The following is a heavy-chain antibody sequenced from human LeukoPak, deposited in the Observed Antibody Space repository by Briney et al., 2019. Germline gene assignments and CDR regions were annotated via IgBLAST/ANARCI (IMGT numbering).Heavy chain of an antibody. D-gene: IGHD3-22*01. J-gene: IGHJ4*02. Sequence: ASVKVSCKASGYTFTGYYMHWVRQAPGQGLEWMGRINPNSGGTNYAQKFQGRVTMTRDTSISTAYMELSRLTSDDTAVYYCARETSLSIGGAFDFGYWGQGNLVTVSA. CDR2: INPNSGGT. CDR1: GYTFTGYY. CDR3: ARETSLSIGGAFDFGY. V-gene: IGHV1-2*06.